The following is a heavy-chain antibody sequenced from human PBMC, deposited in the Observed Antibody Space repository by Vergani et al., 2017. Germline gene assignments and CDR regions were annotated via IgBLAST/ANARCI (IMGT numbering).Heavy chain of an antibody. Sequence: EVQLVESGGGLVKPGGSLRLSCAASGFTFSSYSMNWVRQAPGKGLEWVSSISSSSSYIYYADSVKGRFTISRDNAKNSLYLQMNSLRAEDTAVYYCARGGYYDSSGYYYRDDAFDIWGQGTMVTVSS. CDR3: ARGGYYDSSGYYYRDDAFDI. CDR2: ISSSSSYI. J-gene: IGHJ3*02. V-gene: IGHV3-21*01. CDR1: GFTFSSYS. D-gene: IGHD3-22*01.